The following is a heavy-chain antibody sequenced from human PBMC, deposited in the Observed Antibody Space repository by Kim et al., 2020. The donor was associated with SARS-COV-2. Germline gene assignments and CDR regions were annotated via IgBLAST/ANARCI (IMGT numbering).Heavy chain of an antibody. Sequence: GGSLRLSCAASGFTFSSYAMHWVRQAPGKGLEWVAVISYDGSNKYYADSVKGRFTISRDNSKNTLYLQMNSLRAEDTAVYYCARVNWGYYYYGMDVWGQGTTVTVSS. CDR2: ISYDGSNK. CDR3: ARVNWGYYYYGMDV. V-gene: IGHV3-30*04. J-gene: IGHJ6*02. D-gene: IGHD7-27*01. CDR1: GFTFSSYA.